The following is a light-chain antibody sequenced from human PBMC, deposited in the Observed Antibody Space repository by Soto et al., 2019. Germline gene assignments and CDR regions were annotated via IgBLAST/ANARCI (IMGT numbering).Light chain of an antibody. CDR3: QQYGSSLMYT. CDR1: QSVTSSQ. Sequence: EVVLTQSPGTLSLSPGERATLSCRASQSVTSSQLAWYQQKPGLAPRLLIYGASHRATGIPDRFSGSGSKTDFTLTISRLEPEGSAIYYCQQYGSSLMYTFGQGTKLEIK. CDR2: GAS. V-gene: IGKV3-20*01. J-gene: IGKJ2*01.